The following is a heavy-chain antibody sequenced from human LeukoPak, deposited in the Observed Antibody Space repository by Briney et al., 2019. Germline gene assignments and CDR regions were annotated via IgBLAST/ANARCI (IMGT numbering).Heavy chain of an antibody. CDR2: IKQDGSEK. V-gene: IGHV3-7*01. CDR3: AESGKYCSGGSCYSLGVQH. D-gene: IGHD2-15*01. J-gene: IGHJ1*01. Sequence: GGSLSLSCAASGFTFSSYWMSWVGQAPGQGLEWVANIKQDGSEKYYVDSVKGRFTISRDNAKNSLYLQMNSLRAEDTAVYYCAESGKYCSGGSCYSLGVQHWGQGTLVTVSS. CDR1: GFTFSSYW.